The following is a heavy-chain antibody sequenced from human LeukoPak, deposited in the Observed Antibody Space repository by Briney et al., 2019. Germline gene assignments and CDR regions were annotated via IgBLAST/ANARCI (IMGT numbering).Heavy chain of an antibody. CDR2: IYYSGST. Sequence: SETLSLTCTVSGGSISSSSYYWSWIRQPPGKGLEWIGYIYYSGSTNYNPSLKSRVTISVDTSKNQFSLKLSSVTAADTAVYYCARGTGGPGAPWFDPWGQGTLVTVSS. CDR3: ARGTGGPGAPWFDP. D-gene: IGHD2-8*02. CDR1: GGSISSSSYY. V-gene: IGHV4-61*01. J-gene: IGHJ5*02.